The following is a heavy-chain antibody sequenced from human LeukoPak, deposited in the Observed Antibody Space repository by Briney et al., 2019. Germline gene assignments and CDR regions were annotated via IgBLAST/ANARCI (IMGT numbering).Heavy chain of an antibody. CDR1: GGSISSGDYY. D-gene: IGHD2-8*01. J-gene: IGHJ4*02. V-gene: IGHV4-30-4*01. CDR2: IYYSGST. Sequence: PSETLSLTCTVSGGSISSGDYYWSWIRQPPGKGLEWIGYIYYSGSTYYNPSLKSRVTISVDTSKNQFSLKLSSVTAADTAVYYCERQEREWSSYFDYWGQGTLVTVSS. CDR3: ERQEREWSSYFDY.